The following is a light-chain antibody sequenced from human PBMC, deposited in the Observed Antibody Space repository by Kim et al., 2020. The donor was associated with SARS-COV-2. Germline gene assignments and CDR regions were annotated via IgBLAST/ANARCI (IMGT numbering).Light chain of an antibody. J-gene: IGLJ7*01. Sequence: TGKTARITSGGNNIGSRSVHWYQQKPGQAPVLVVYDDSDRPSGIPERFSGSNSGNTATLTISRVEAGDEADYYCQVWDSSSDHAVFGGGTQLTVL. CDR2: DDS. CDR3: QVWDSSSDHAV. V-gene: IGLV3-21*03. CDR1: NIGSRS.